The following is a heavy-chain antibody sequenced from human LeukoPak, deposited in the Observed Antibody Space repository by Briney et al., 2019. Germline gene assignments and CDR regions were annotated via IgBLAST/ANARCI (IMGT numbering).Heavy chain of an antibody. V-gene: IGHV1-69*13. J-gene: IGHJ3*02. D-gene: IGHD2-15*01. CDR2: IIPIFGTA. CDR1: GGTFSSYA. CDR3: ARDGGYCSGGSCHRGAFDI. Sequence: ASVKVSCKASGGTFSSYAISWVRQAPGQGLEWMGGIIPIFGTANYAQKFQGRVTITADESTSTVYMELSSLRSEDTAVYYCARDGGYCSGGSCHRGAFDIWGQGTMVTVSS.